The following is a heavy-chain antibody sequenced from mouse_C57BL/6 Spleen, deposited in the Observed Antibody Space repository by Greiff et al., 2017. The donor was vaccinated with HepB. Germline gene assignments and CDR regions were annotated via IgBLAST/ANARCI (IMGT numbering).Heavy chain of an antibody. CDR2: TFYSGIT. V-gene: IGHV3-3*01. CDR1: GFSINSDCY. Sequence: EVQGVESGPSLVRPSQTLSLTCTVTGFSINSDCYWIWIRQFPGNKLEYIGYTFYSGITYYNPSLESRTYITRDTSKNQFSLKLSSVTTEDTATYYCARATTVVGYFDVWGTGTTVTVSS. D-gene: IGHD1-1*01. CDR3: ARATTVVGYFDV. J-gene: IGHJ1*03.